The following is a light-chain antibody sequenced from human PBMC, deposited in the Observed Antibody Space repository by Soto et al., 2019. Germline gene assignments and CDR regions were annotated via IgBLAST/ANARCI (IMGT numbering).Light chain of an antibody. J-gene: IGKJ3*01. CDR1: QSLSSY. CDR2: DAS. CDR3: QQSNSWPPIST. V-gene: IGKV3-11*01. Sequence: EIVLTQSPATLSLSPGERATLSCRASQSLSSYLAWYKQKPGQAPRLLIYDASNRATGIPARFSGSGSGTDFTLTISSLEPEDFAVYYRQQSNSWPPISTFATETKLDIK.